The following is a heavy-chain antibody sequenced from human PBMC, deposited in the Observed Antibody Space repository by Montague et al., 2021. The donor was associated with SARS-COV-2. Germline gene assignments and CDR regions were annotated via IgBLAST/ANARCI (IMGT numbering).Heavy chain of an antibody. CDR2: ISYTGRT. J-gene: IGHJ4*02. Sequence: SETLSLTCTVSGGSISSPDYYWGWIRQSPGKGLEWIGSISYTGRTYYNPSLRSRVSFSMDTSKNHFSLSLSSVTVAGTAVYFCARQLPSYCATNKCYPYYFDGGGQGALVTVSS. CDR3: ARQLPSYCATNKCYPYYFDG. D-gene: IGHD2-8*01. V-gene: IGHV4-39*01. CDR1: GGSISSPDYY.